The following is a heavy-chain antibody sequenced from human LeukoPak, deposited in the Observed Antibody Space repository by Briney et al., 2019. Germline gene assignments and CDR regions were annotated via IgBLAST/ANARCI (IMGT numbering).Heavy chain of an antibody. J-gene: IGHJ4*02. CDR2: ISSGGAT. Sequence: SETLSLTCTVSGDSIRSDIYYWAWIRQPPGKGLEWIGGISSGGATHYHPSMKSRVTMSIDTSKMQFSLNLRSVTVADTAIYFCARDRSLVQGPFDYWGQGTLVAVSS. CDR1: GDSIRSDIYY. CDR3: ARDRSLVQGPFDY. V-gene: IGHV4-39*07. D-gene: IGHD3-16*01.